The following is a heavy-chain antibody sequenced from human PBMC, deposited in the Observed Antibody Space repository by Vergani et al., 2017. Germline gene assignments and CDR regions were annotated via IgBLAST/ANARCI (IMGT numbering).Heavy chain of an antibody. D-gene: IGHD2-2*01. J-gene: IGHJ4*02. CDR2: IYHSGST. CDR1: GYSISSGYY. Sequence: QVQLQESGPGLVKPSETLSLTCAVSGYSISSGYYWGWIRQPPGKGLEWIGSIYHSGSTYYNPSLKSRVTISVDTSKNQFSLKLSSVTAADTAVYYCARHNFGRYCSSTSCQTFDYWGQGTLVTVSS. V-gene: IGHV4-38-2*01. CDR3: ARHNFGRYCSSTSCQTFDY.